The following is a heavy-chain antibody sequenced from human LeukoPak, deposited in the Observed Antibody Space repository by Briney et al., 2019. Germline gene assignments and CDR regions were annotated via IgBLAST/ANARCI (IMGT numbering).Heavy chain of an antibody. CDR1: GFQFSGYG. V-gene: IGHV3-30*02. CDR2: IRYDGSNE. Sequence: GGSLRLSCAASGFQFSGYGLHWVRQAPDKGLEWVAFIRYDGSNEYYADSVKGRFTISRDNAKNTLYLQMNSLRAEDTAVYYCARRNYWGQGTLVTVSS. J-gene: IGHJ4*02. CDR3: ARRNY.